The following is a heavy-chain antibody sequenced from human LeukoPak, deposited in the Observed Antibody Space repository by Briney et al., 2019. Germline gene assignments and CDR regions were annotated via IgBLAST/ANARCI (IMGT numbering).Heavy chain of an antibody. J-gene: IGHJ4*02. CDR2: IIPIFGTA. D-gene: IGHD3-22*01. CDR1: GGTFNSYA. V-gene: IGHV1-69*13. CDR3: ARGDYYYDSSGYYQFDY. Sequence: SVKVSCKASGGTFNSYAISWVRQAPGQGLEWMGGIIPIFGTANYAQKFQGRVTITADESTSTAYMELSSLRSEDTAVYYCARGDYYYDSSGYYQFDYWGQGTLVTVSS.